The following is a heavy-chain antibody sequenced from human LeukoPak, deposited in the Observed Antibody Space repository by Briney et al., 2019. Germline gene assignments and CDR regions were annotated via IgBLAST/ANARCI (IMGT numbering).Heavy chain of an antibody. V-gene: IGHV1-18*01. CDR2: ISAYNGNT. Sequence: ASVKVSCKASGYTFTSYGISWVRQAPGQGLEWMGWISAYNGNTNYAQKLQGRVTMTTDTSTSTAYMELRSLRSDDTAVYYCARNEYYYDSSGYIGYWGQGTLVTVSS. J-gene: IGHJ4*02. D-gene: IGHD3-22*01. CDR3: ARNEYYYDSSGYIGY. CDR1: GYTFTSYG.